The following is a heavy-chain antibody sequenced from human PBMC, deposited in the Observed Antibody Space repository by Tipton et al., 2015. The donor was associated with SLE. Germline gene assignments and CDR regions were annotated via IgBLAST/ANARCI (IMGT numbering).Heavy chain of an antibody. CDR3: ARRYGSGTYHPSL. D-gene: IGHD3-10*01. J-gene: IGHJ4*02. V-gene: IGHV4-59*11. Sequence: TLSLTCTVSGGSFSSHYWSWIRQPPGKGLEWIGQVYYSGSTYYNPSLRSRVAMSVDRSKNQFFLNVNSVTAADTAVYYCARRYGSGTYHPSLWGQGTLVTVSS. CDR1: GGSFSSHY. CDR2: VYYSGST.